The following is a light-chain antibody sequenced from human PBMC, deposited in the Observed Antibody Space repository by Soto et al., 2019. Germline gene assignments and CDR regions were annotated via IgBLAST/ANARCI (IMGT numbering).Light chain of an antibody. CDR3: QYYGGSFT. CDR1: QSIDSKS. Sequence: EIVLTQSPGTLSLSPGERATVSCRTSQSIDSKSLVWYQQRVGQAPRLLIYGTSSRGTGIPDRFSGRGSGTDFTITNSRLQPEDFAVYFCQYYGGSFTFGPGTKVEIK. CDR2: GTS. V-gene: IGKV3-20*01. J-gene: IGKJ3*01.